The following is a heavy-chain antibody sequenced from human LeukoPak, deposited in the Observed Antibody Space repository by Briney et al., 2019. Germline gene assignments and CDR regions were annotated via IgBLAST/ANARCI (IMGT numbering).Heavy chain of an antibody. CDR2: IYYSGST. D-gene: IGHD3-3*01. CDR1: GGSISSSSYY. J-gene: IGHJ5*02. V-gene: IGHV4-39*01. Sequence: PSETLSLTCTVSGGSISSSSYYWGWIRQPPGKGLEWIGSIYYSGSTYYNPSLKSRVTISVDTSKNQFSLKLSSVTAAGTAVYYCARLLTYYDFWSGPRYNWFDPWGQGTLVTVSS. CDR3: ARLLTYYDFWSGPRYNWFDP.